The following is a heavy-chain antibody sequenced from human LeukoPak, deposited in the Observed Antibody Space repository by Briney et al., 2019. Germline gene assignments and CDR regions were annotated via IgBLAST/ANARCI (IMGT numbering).Heavy chain of an antibody. Sequence: AAVKVSCKVSGYTLTELSMHWVRQAPGKGLEWMGGFDPEDGETIYAQKFQGRVTMTEDTSTDTAYMELSSLRSEDTAVYYCARVDALRYGDYPDYWGQGTLVTVSS. J-gene: IGHJ4*02. CDR2: FDPEDGET. CDR3: ARVDALRYGDYPDY. D-gene: IGHD4-17*01. V-gene: IGHV1-24*01. CDR1: GYTLTELS.